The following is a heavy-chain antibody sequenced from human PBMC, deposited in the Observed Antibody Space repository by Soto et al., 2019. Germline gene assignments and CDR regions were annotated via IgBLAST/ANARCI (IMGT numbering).Heavy chain of an antibody. CDR3: ARDDSQYCSGGSCYSGVWFDP. V-gene: IGHV4-34*01. D-gene: IGHD2-15*01. Sequence: SETLSLTCAVYGGSFSGYYWSWIRQPPGKGLEWIGEINHSGSTNYNPSLKSRVTISVDTSKNQFSLKLSSVTAADTAVYHCARDDSQYCSGGSCYSGVWFDPWGQGTLVTVSS. CDR1: GGSFSGYY. CDR2: INHSGST. J-gene: IGHJ5*02.